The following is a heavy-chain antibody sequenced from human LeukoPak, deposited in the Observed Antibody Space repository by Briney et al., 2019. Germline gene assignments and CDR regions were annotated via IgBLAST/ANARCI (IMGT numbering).Heavy chain of an antibody. CDR1: GFTFGNYD. V-gene: IGHV3-13*04. CDR3: ARGRSIVGATYDF. CDR2: IGTADDP. Sequence: GGSLRLSCAAPGFTFGNYDMHWVRQSAGKGLEWVSSIGTADDPYYADSVKGRFTVSRENAKRSSFLQMNSLRAGDTAVYYCARGRSIVGATYDFWGQGTLVTVSS. D-gene: IGHD1-26*01. J-gene: IGHJ4*02.